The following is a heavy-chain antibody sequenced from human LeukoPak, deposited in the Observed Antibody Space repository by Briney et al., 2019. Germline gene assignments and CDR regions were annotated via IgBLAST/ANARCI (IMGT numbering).Heavy chain of an antibody. CDR1: GGSISSHY. Sequence: SETLSLTCTVSGGSISSHYWSWIRQPPGEGLEWIGYLHYSGSTNYNPSLKTRVTISVDTSKNQFSLKLSCVTAADTAVDYCASELNLLLAPYFDYWGQGTLVTVSS. CDR3: ASELNLLLAPYFDY. V-gene: IGHV4-59*11. D-gene: IGHD2-15*01. CDR2: LHYSGST. J-gene: IGHJ4*02.